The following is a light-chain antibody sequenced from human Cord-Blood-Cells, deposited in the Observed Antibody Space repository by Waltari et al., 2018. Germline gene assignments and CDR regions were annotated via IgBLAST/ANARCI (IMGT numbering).Light chain of an antibody. CDR1: SSDVGRYNL. Sequence: QSALTQPASVSGSPGQSFPISCTGTSSDVGRYNLVSWYQQHPGKAPKLMIYDGRKRPSGVSNRCSGSKSGNTASLTISRLQAEDEAYYYCCSYAGSSTYVFGTGTKVTVL. J-gene: IGLJ1*01. V-gene: IGLV2-23*01. CDR3: CSYAGSSTYV. CDR2: DGR.